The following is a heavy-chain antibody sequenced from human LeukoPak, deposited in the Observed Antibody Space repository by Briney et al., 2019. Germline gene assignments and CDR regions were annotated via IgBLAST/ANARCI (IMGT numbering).Heavy chain of an antibody. Sequence: PGGSLRLSCAASGFTFSSYSLNWVRQAPGKGLEWVSSISSSRTYIYYADSVKGRFTISRDNAKTSLYLQMNSLRAEDTAVYYCARAASGYSSGGYFDLWGRGTLVTVSS. CDR3: ARAASGYSSGGYFDL. V-gene: IGHV3-21*01. CDR2: ISSSRTYI. J-gene: IGHJ2*01. CDR1: GFTFSSYS. D-gene: IGHD6-19*01.